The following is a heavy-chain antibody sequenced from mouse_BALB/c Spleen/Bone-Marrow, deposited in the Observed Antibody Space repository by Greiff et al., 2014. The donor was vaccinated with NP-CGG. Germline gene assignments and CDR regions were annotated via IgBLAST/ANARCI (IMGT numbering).Heavy chain of an antibody. J-gene: IGHJ4*01. CDR3: ARRGSWDGRAAMDY. D-gene: IGHD4-1*01. CDR2: INSGGVNT. Sequence: EVKLVESGGDLVKPGGSLKLSCAASGFTFSSYGMSWVRQTPDKRLEWVATINSGGVNTYYIDSVKGRFTISRDNAKNTLYLQMSSLKSEDTAMYHCARRGSWDGRAAMDYWGQGTSVTVSS. CDR1: GFTFSSYG. V-gene: IGHV5-6*02.